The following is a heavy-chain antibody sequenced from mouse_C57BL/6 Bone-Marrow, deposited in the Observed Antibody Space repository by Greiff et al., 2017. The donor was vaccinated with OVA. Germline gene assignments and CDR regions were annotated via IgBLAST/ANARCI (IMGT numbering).Heavy chain of an antibody. Sequence: QVQLQQSGAELAKPGASVKLSCKASGYTFTSYWMHWVKQRPGQGLEWIGYINPSSGYTKYNQKFKDKATLTADKSSSTAYMQLSSLTYEDSAVYYCARDENFTTVVAHYWYFDVWGTGTTVTVSS. V-gene: IGHV1-7*01. CDR3: ARDENFTTVVAHYWYFDV. J-gene: IGHJ1*03. CDR2: INPSSGYT. D-gene: IGHD1-1*01. CDR1: GYTFTSYW.